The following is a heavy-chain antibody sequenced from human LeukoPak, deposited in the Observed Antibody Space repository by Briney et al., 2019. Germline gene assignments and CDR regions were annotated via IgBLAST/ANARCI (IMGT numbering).Heavy chain of an antibody. D-gene: IGHD3-9*01. J-gene: IGHJ4*02. V-gene: IGHV1-46*01. CDR3: ARDLSGGKLRYFDWLPPDY. CDR2: INPSGGST. Sequence: ASVKASCKASGYTFTSYYMHWVRQAPGQGLEWMGIINPSGGSTSYAQKFQGRVTVTRDTSTSTVYMELSSLRSEDTAVYYCARDLSGGKLRYFDWLPPDYWGQGTLVTVSS. CDR1: GYTFTSYY.